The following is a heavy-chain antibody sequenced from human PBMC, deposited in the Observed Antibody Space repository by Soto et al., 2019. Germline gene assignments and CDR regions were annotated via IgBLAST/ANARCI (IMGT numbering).Heavy chain of an antibody. D-gene: IGHD6-6*01. J-gene: IGHJ4*02. Sequence: GGSLRLSCAASGFTFSSYGMHWVRQAPGKGLEWVAVIWYDGSNKYYADSVKGRFTISRDNSKNTLYLQMNSLRAEDTAVYYCARESRPYSSSLGATDYWGQGTLVTVSS. V-gene: IGHV3-33*01. CDR1: GFTFSSYG. CDR2: IWYDGSNK. CDR3: ARESRPYSSSLGATDY.